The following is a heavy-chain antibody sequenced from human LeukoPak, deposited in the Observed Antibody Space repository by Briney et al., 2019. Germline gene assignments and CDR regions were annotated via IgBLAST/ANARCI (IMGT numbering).Heavy chain of an antibody. Sequence: GGSLRLSCAASGFTFSRSDMNWVRQAPGKGLEWVSSISGSSSYIYYTDSLKGRFTISRDNAKNSLYLQMNSLRAEDTAVYYCARDNGDYDYWGQGTLVTVSS. CDR1: GFTFSRSD. D-gene: IGHD4-17*01. CDR2: ISGSSSYI. J-gene: IGHJ4*02. V-gene: IGHV3-21*01. CDR3: ARDNGDYDY.